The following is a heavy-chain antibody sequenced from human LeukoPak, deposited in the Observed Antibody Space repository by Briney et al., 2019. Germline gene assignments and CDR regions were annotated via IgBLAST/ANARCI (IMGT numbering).Heavy chain of an antibody. CDR1: GGSITSSRYY. Sequence: SETLSLTCTVSGGSITSSRYYWGWIRQSPGKGLEWIGTIYYSGNTYYNPSLKSRVTVSVDTSKNQFSLKLSSVTAADTAVYYCARVSPNTVTTLQYFDYWGQGTLVTVSS. V-gene: IGHV4-39*07. CDR3: ARVSPNTVTTLQYFDY. J-gene: IGHJ4*02. D-gene: IGHD4-17*01. CDR2: IYYSGNT.